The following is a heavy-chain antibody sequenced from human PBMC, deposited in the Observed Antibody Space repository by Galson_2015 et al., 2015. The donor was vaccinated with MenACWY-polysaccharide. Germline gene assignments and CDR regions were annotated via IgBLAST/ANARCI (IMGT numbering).Heavy chain of an antibody. D-gene: IGHD4-23*01. Sequence: SLRLSCAVSGFTFRSHDMNWVRQAPGKGLEWVSYIDTSGNGYYANSVKGRFTVSRDNDKNSGFLQMNSLRDEDTGVYYCARVRGPTVATWYFDYWGQGTLVTVSS. J-gene: IGHJ4*02. V-gene: IGHV3-48*03. CDR2: IDTSGNG. CDR1: GFTFRSHD. CDR3: ARVRGPTVATWYFDY.